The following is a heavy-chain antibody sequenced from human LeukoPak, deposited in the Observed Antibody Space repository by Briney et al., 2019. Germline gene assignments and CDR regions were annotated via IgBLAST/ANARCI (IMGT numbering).Heavy chain of an antibody. CDR1: GFAFGIYG. J-gene: IGHJ4*02. CDR2: ISYDGSYK. D-gene: IGHD2-21*01. CDR3: AKYSAPSVSYFDS. Sequence: GRSLRLSCAASGFAFGIYGMHWVRQAPGKGLEWVAAISYDGSYKYYADSVKGRFTISRDNSKNTLFLQMNSLRAEDTAVYYCAKYSAPSVSYFDSWGQGTLVTVSS. V-gene: IGHV3-30*18.